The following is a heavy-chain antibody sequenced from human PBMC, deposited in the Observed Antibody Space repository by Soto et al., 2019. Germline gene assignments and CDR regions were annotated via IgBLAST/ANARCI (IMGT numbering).Heavy chain of an antibody. J-gene: IGHJ6*02. CDR3: TTTYDFWSGYYYYGMDV. D-gene: IGHD3-3*01. V-gene: IGHV3-15*01. CDR2: IKSKTDGGTT. CDR1: GFTFSNAW. Sequence: GGSLRLSCAASGFTFSNAWMSWVRQAPGKGLEWVGRIKSKTDGGTTDYAAPVKGRFTISRDDSKNTLYLQMNGLKTEDTAVYYCTTTYDFWSGYYYYGMDVWGQGTMVTVSS.